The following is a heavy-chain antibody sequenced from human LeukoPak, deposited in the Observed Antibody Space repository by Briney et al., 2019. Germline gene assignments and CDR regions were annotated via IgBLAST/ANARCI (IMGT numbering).Heavy chain of an antibody. CDR1: GYSIGSDCY. CDR3: ARALTSGYYPHDAFDI. CDR2: IYRSGST. Sequence: PSGTLSLTCAVSGYSIGSDCYWGWIRLPPGEGLEWIGSIYRSGSTYYNPSLKSRVTISVDTSKNQFSLKLSSVTAADTAVYYCARALTSGYYPHDAFDIWGQGTMVTVSS. J-gene: IGHJ3*02. V-gene: IGHV4-38-2*01. D-gene: IGHD3-22*01.